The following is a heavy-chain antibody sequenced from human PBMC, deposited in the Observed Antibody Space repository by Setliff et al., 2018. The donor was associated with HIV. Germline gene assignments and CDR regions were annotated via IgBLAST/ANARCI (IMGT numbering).Heavy chain of an antibody. Sequence: ASVKVSCKASGYSFTNYDIHWVRQAAGQGLEWMGWMNPNTGDTGYAPKVQGRVSMTRDTSISTAYMALSSLRSEDTAVYYCARRPCDRASCSFDFWGQGTLVTVPQ. CDR1: GYSFTNYD. D-gene: IGHD2-2*01. V-gene: IGHV1-8*02. CDR2: MNPNTGDT. CDR3: ARRPCDRASCSFDF. J-gene: IGHJ4*02.